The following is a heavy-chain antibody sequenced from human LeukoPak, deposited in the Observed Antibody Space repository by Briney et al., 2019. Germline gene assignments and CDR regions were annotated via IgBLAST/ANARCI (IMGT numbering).Heavy chain of an antibody. J-gene: IGHJ4*02. Sequence: RASVKVSCKTSGYPFTSYDIHWVRQAAGHGLEWMSWMTPNSEKRAYAQKFQGRVTMTTNTSIDTAFMELSSLTFDDTAIYYCARGRGWGILDSWGQGHLVTVSS. V-gene: IGHV1-8*01. CDR1: GYPFTSYD. D-gene: IGHD6-19*01. CDR3: ARGRGWGILDS. CDR2: MTPNSEKR.